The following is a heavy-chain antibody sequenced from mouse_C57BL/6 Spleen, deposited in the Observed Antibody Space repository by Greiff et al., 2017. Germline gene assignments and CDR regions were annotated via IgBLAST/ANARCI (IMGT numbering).Heavy chain of an antibody. CDR2: INPNNGGT. CDR1: GYTFTDSN. J-gene: IGHJ4*01. V-gene: IGHV1-22*01. D-gene: IGHD1-1*01. CDR3: ARGRIRVVATDDYAMDY. Sequence: VQLKESGPELVKPGASVKMSCKASGYTFTDSNMHWVKQSHGKSLEWIGYINPNNGGTSYNQKFKGTATLTVNKSSSTAYMELRSLTSEDSAVYYCARGRIRVVATDDYAMDYWGQGTSVTVSS.